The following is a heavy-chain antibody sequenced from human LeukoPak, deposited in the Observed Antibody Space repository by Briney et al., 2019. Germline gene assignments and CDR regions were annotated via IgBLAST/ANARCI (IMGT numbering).Heavy chain of an antibody. V-gene: IGHV3-23*01. CDR2: ISTGGGST. J-gene: IGHJ4*02. CDR1: GFNLWNFV. Sequence: GGSLRLSCATSGFNLWNFVVNWVRQPPGKGLEWVSAISTGGGSTYYAASVKGRFTISRDNSKNTLYLQMNSLRAEDTAVYYCAKDARAYGSGPLDYWGQGTLVTVSS. D-gene: IGHD3-10*01. CDR3: AKDARAYGSGPLDY.